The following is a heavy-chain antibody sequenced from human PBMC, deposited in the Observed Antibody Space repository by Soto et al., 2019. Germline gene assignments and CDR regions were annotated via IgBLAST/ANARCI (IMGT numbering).Heavy chain of an antibody. Sequence: PGGSLRLSCAASGFTFISFGMHWVRQAPGKGLEWVAVIWYDGSNKYYADSVKGRFTISRDNSKNTLYLQMNSLRAEDTAVYYCARDEWGDFWSGGPREDSECLDVWGQGTTVTVSS. J-gene: IGHJ6*02. CDR3: ARDEWGDFWSGGPREDSECLDV. V-gene: IGHV3-33*01. CDR2: IWYDGSNK. D-gene: IGHD3-3*01. CDR1: GFTFISFG.